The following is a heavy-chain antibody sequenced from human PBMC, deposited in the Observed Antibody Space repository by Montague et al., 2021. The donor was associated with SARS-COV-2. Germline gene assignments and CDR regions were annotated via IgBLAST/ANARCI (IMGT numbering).Heavy chain of an antibody. CDR2: IYFSGST. J-gene: IGHJ3*02. D-gene: IGHD3-22*01. CDR3: ARHGRFSVIVNTPRGAFDI. Sequence: SETLSLTCTVSGVSISSYYWSWIRQPPGKGLEWIGCIYFSGSTNYNPSLKSRVTISVDTSKNQFSLKLSSVTAADTAAYYCARHGRFSVIVNTPRGAFDIWGQGTMVTVSS. V-gene: IGHV4-59*08. CDR1: GVSISSYY.